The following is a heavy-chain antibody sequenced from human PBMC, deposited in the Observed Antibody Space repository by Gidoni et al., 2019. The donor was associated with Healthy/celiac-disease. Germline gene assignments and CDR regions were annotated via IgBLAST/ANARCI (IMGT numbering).Heavy chain of an antibody. D-gene: IGHD3-3*01. CDR3: ARDYDFNAPTH. J-gene: IGHJ4*02. CDR1: GFTFSRYA. CDR2: ISYDGSNK. Sequence: QVQLVESGGGVVQPGRSLGLSCAASGFTFSRYAMPWVRQAPGKGLEWVAVISYDGSNKYYADSVKGRFTISRDNSKNTLYLQMNSLRAEDTAVYYCARDYDFNAPTHWGQGTLVTVSS. V-gene: IGHV3-30-3*01.